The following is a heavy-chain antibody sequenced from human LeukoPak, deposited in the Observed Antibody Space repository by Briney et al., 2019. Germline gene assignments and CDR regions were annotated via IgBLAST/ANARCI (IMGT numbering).Heavy chain of an antibody. V-gene: IGHV1-18*01. CDR3: ARDRAYSSSWSSSSAFDL. CDR2: ISAYNGNT. CDR1: GYTFTIYG. J-gene: IGHJ2*01. Sequence: GASVTVSFTASGYTFTIYGISWVRQAPGQGLEWMGWISAYNGNTNYAQKLQGRVTITTDTSTSTAYLELRSLRSDDTAVYYCARDRAYSSSWSSSSAFDLWGRGTLVTVSS. D-gene: IGHD6-13*01.